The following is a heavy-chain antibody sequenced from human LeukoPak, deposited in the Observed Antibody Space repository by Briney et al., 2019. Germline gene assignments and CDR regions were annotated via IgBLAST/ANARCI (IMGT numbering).Heavy chain of an antibody. D-gene: IGHD3-10*01. CDR3: AKEYGSGSYYYYYGMDV. J-gene: IGHJ6*02. CDR2: ISWNSGSI. CDR1: GFTFDDYA. V-gene: IGHV3-9*01. Sequence: GGSLRLSCAASGFTFDDYAMHWGRQAPGKGLEWVSGISWNSGSIGYADSVKGRFTISRDNAKNSLYLQMNSLRAEDTALYYCAKEYGSGSYYYYYGMDVWGQGTTVTVSS.